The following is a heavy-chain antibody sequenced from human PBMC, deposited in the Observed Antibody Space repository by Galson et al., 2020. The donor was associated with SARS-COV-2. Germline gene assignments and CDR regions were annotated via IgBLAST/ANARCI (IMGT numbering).Heavy chain of an antibody. CDR3: ARRKYYNYYMDV. V-gene: IGHV4-34*01. Sequence: SETLSLTCAVYGGSFSGYYWSWIRQPPGKGLEWIATISYSGSTYYNPSLKSRVMISVDKSKNQFSLKMDSVTAADTAVYYCARRKYYNYYMDVWGKGTTVTVSS. CDR1: GGSFSGYY. CDR2: ISYSGST. J-gene: IGHJ6*03.